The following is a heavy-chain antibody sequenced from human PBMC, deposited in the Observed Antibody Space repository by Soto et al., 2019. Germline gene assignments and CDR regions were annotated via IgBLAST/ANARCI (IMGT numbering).Heavy chain of an antibody. D-gene: IGHD3-10*01. CDR2: INAGNGNT. Sequence: ASVKVSCKASGYTFTSYGISWVRQAPGQGLEWMGWINAGNGNTKYSQKFQGRVTMTTDTSTSTAYMELRSLRSDDTAVYYCARRSVVRGAGTFSSSYMDIWGKGNTLTVSS. CDR1: GYTFTSYG. CDR3: ARRSVVRGAGTFSSSYMDI. V-gene: IGHV1-18*01. J-gene: IGHJ6*03.